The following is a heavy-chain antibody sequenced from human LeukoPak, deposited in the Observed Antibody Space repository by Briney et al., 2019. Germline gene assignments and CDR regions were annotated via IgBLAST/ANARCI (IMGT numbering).Heavy chain of an antibody. Sequence: ASVKVSCKASGYTLTDYYMHWVRQAPGQGLEWMGWISAYNGNTNYAQKLQGRVTMTTDTSTGTAYMELRSLRSDDTAVYYCARVYYYDSIGYFDYWGQGTLVTVSS. CDR1: GYTLTDYY. CDR2: ISAYNGNT. J-gene: IGHJ4*02. CDR3: ARVYYYDSIGYFDY. D-gene: IGHD3-22*01. V-gene: IGHV1-18*04.